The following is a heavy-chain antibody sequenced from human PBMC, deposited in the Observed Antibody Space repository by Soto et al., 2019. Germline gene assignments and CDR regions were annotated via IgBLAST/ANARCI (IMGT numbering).Heavy chain of an antibody. D-gene: IGHD6-13*01. CDR1: GGTFSSDA. CDR2: IIPIFGTA. J-gene: IGHJ6*02. CDR3: ARGYSSSWYKNYYYYGLAV. V-gene: IGHV1-69*12. Sequence: QVQLVQSGAEVKKPGSSVKVSCKASGGTFSSDAISWVRQAPGQGLEWMGGIIPIFGTANYAQKFQGRVTITADESTSTAYMELSSLRSEDTAVYYCARGYSSSWYKNYYYYGLAVWGHGTTVTVSS.